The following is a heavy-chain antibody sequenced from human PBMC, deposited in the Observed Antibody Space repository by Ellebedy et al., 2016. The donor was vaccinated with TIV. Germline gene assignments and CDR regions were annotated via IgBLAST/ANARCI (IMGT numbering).Heavy chain of an antibody. CDR1: GFTFSSYS. Sequence: PGGSLRLSCAASGFTFSSYSMNWVRQAPGKGLEWVSSISSSSSYIYYADSVKGRFTISRDNAKNSLYLQMNSLRAEDTAVYYCAREGLWFRDLDYWGQGTLVTVSS. V-gene: IGHV3-21*01. CDR2: ISSSSSYI. D-gene: IGHD3-10*01. J-gene: IGHJ4*02. CDR3: AREGLWFRDLDY.